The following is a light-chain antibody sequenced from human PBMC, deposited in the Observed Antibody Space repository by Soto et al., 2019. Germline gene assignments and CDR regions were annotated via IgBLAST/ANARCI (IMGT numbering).Light chain of an antibody. V-gene: IGKV1-39*01. J-gene: IGKJ5*01. CDR3: QQSYSTPPIT. CDR1: QSISNY. CDR2: AAS. Sequence: DIQMTQSPSFVFGSXGDGVTIPSXXSQSISNYLNWYQQKPGKAPKLLIYAASSLQSGVPSRFSGSGSGTDFTLTISSLQPEDFATYYCQQSYSTPPITFGQGTRLEIK.